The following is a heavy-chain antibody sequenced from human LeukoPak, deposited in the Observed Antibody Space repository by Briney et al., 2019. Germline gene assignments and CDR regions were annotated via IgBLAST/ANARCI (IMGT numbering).Heavy chain of an antibody. CDR3: ARHGPYYYDSSGPQTLGYYYYGMDV. V-gene: IGHV4-39*07. Sequence: SETLSLTCTPSGVSIAVFGGSIDSGSSFWAWVRQPPGKGLEGIGSIHYSGSTYYNPSLKSRVTISIDTSKNQFSLKLRSVTAADTAVYYCARHGPYYYDSSGPQTLGYYYYGMDVWGQGTTVTVPS. CDR2: IHYSGST. J-gene: IGHJ6*02. D-gene: IGHD3-22*01. CDR1: GGSIDSGSSF.